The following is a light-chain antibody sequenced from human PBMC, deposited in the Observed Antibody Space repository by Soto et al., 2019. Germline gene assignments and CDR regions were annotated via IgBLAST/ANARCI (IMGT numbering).Light chain of an antibody. Sequence: EKVMTQSPATLSVSPGERATLSCSSSQSVRSNLAWYQQKPGQPPRLLIYDASTRATRIPSRFSGSGSGTEFTLTISSLQSEDFAVYYCQQRSDWPPITFGQGTRLEIK. CDR2: DAS. V-gene: IGKV3-15*01. CDR3: QQRSDWPPIT. CDR1: QSVRSN. J-gene: IGKJ5*01.